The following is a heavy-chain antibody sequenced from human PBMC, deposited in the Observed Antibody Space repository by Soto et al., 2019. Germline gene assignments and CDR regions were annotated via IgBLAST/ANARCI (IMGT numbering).Heavy chain of an antibody. CDR1: GFTFSSYG. CDR2: ISYDGSNK. J-gene: IGHJ6*02. CDR3: AEGIVGTVAGPVDV. Sequence: QVQLVESGGGVVQPGRSLRLSCAASGFTFSSYGMHWVRQAPGKGLEWVAVISYDGSNKYYADSVKGRFTISRDNSKDPLDLEMNSLRAGDTAVYYWAEGIVGTVAGPVDVWGQGTTVTVSS. V-gene: IGHV3-30*03. D-gene: IGHD5-12*01.